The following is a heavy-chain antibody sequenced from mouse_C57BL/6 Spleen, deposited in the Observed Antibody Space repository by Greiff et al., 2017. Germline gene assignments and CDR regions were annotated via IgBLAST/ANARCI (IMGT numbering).Heavy chain of an antibody. CDR2: ISYDGSN. Sequence: DVKLQESGPGLVKPSQSLSLTCSVTGYSITSGYYWNWIRQFPGNKLEWMGYISYDGSNNYNPSLKNRISITRDTSKNQFFLKLNSVTTEDTATYYCARDITTNYAMDYWGQGTSVTVSS. V-gene: IGHV3-6*01. D-gene: IGHD1-1*01. CDR1: GYSITSGYY. J-gene: IGHJ4*01. CDR3: ARDITTNYAMDY.